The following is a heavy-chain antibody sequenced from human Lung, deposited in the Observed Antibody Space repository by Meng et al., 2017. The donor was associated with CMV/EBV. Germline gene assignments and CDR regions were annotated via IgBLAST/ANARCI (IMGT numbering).Heavy chain of an antibody. J-gene: IGHJ5*02. CDR2: ISGSGGST. D-gene: IGHD6-19*01. V-gene: IGHV3-23*01. CDR3: ARGGPVAGKNWFDR. CDR1: GLTFSSHP. Sequence: GESLKISCVASGLTFSSHPMTWVRQDPGQGLEWVASISGSGGSTYSADSVQGRFTISRDNSKNTLYLQMSTLRREDTAVYYCARGGPVAGKNWFDRWGQGXLVTVSS.